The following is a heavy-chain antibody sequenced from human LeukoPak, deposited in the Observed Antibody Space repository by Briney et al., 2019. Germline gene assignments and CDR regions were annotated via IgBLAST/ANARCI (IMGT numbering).Heavy chain of an antibody. D-gene: IGHD1-26*01. CDR2: ISSSSSTI. V-gene: IGHV3-48*01. CDR3: AKGEGGSYYRLPDY. J-gene: IGHJ4*02. Sequence: GGSLRLSCAASGFTFSSYSMNWVRQAPGKGLEWVSFISSSSSTIYYEDSVKGRFTISRDNAKNTLYLQMNSLRAEDTAVYYCAKGEGGSYYRLPDYWGQGTLVTVSS. CDR1: GFTFSSYS.